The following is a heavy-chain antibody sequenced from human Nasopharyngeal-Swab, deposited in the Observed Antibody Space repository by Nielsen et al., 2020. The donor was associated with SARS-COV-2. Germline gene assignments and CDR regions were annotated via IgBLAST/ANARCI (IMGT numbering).Heavy chain of an antibody. D-gene: IGHD5-24*01. Sequence: GESLKISCAASGFTFSSYAMNWVRQAPGKGLEWVSFISGSAGSTYYADSVKGRFTISRDNSKNTLYLQMNSLRAEDTAVYYCAKGVGRRWPQFDYWGQGTLVTVSS. CDR3: AKGVGRRWPQFDY. CDR1: GFTFSSYA. J-gene: IGHJ4*02. V-gene: IGHV3-23*01. CDR2: ISGSAGST.